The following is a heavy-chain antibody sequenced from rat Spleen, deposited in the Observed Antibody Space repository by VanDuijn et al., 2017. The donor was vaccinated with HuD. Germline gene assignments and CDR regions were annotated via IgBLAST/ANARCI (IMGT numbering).Heavy chain of an antibody. CDR1: GVSFSNYG. V-gene: IGHV5-29*01. CDR2: LSYDGITT. CDR3: ARRDYGYTDYFDY. J-gene: IGHJ2*01. Sequence: EVQLVESGGGLVQTGRSLKISCVVSGVSFSNYGMHWIRQAPTKGLEWVATLSYDGITTYYRDSVKGRFTISRDIAKTTLYLQMDTLRSGDTATYYCARRDYGYTDYFDYWGQGVMVTVSS. D-gene: IGHD1-6*01.